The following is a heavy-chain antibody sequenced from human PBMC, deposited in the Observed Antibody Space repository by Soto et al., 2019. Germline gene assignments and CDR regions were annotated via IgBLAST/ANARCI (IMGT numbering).Heavy chain of an antibody. CDR1: GSTFSSYT. Sequence: QVKLVQSGAEVKKPGSSVKVSCQASGSTFSSYTVSWVRQAPGQGLEWMGRIIPVLGVTNYAHKFKGRVTITADKFKTTVYMALSSLRSGDTSVYYGARRRYCGADCYSKYYYGMDVWGQGTTVTVSS. J-gene: IGHJ6*02. CDR2: IIPVLGVT. V-gene: IGHV1-69*02. CDR3: ARRRYCGADCYSKYYYGMDV. D-gene: IGHD2-21*02.